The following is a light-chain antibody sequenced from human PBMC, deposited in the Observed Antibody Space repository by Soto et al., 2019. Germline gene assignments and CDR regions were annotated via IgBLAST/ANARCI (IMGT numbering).Light chain of an antibody. J-gene: IGKJ1*01. V-gene: IGKV1-9*01. CDR2: AAS. CDR1: QGISSY. Sequence: DIQLTQSPSFLSASVGDRVTITCRASQGISSYLAWYQQKPGKAPKRLIYAASSLQSGVPSRFSGSGSGTEFTLTISSLQPEDFATYYCLQHNSYPLTFGQGTKVDIK. CDR3: LQHNSYPLT.